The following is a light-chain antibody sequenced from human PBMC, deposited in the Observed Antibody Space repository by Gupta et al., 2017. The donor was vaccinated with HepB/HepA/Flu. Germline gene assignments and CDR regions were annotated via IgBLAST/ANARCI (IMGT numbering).Light chain of an antibody. V-gene: IGKV1-39*01. Sequence: IQTTQSPSSLSASIGDKVTITCRASQSIYFYLNWYQQKPGKAPNVLISVASNLQSGVPSRFSGGGSGTNFTLTITSLQREEFATYSCQQNFSTPLTFGGGTKVKIK. J-gene: IGKJ4*01. CDR1: QSIYFY. CDR2: VAS. CDR3: QQNFSTPLT.